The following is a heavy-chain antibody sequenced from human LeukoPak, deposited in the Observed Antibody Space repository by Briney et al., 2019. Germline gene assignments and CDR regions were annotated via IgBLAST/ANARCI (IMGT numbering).Heavy chain of an antibody. Sequence: KPGGSLRLSCAASGFTFSDYYMSWIRQAPGKGLEWVSYISSSGSTIYYADSVKGRFTISRDNAKNSLYLQMNSLRAEDTAVYYCARDPNYYGSGSYYNPYYGMDVWGQGTTVTVSS. CDR1: GFTFSDYY. V-gene: IGHV3-11*01. CDR2: ISSSGSTI. D-gene: IGHD3-10*01. J-gene: IGHJ6*02. CDR3: ARDPNYYGSGSYYNPYYGMDV.